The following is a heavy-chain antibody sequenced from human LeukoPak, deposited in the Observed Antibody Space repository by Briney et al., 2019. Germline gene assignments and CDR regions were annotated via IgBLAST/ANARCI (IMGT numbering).Heavy chain of an antibody. D-gene: IGHD5-18*01. V-gene: IGHV3-23*01. CDR1: GFILRNYA. J-gene: IGHJ4*02. Sequence: GGSLRLSCAASGFILRNYAMTWVRQAPGKGLEWVSGISGGGGTTNYADSVKGRFTISRDNSKNTVFLQMNSLRAEDTAIYYCAKGIHLSLSENDYWGQGTLVTASS. CDR2: ISGGGGTT. CDR3: AKGIHLSLSENDY.